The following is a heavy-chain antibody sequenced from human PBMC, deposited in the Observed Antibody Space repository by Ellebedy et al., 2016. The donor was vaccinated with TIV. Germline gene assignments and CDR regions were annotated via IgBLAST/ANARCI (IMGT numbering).Heavy chain of an antibody. CDR1: GISLRSYT. D-gene: IGHD3-10*01. CDR3: AKNQGSGSPYYYAMDV. V-gene: IGHV3-23*01. CDR2: VSGSGEKT. Sequence: GESLKISCAASGISLRSYTMTWVRQAPGKRLEWVSVVSGSGEKTYYADSVKGRFTISRDNSKHTLDLQMNNVRAEDAAVYFCAKNQGSGSPYYYAMDVWGQGTTVIVSS. J-gene: IGHJ6*02.